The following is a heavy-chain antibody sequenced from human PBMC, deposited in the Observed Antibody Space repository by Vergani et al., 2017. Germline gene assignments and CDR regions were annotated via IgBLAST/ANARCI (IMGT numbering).Heavy chain of an antibody. J-gene: IGHJ4*02. CDR2: ISFDGTKE. CDR3: VRDRGLCAGGRCYTEAWDY. CDR1: GFALNRHA. V-gene: IGHV3-30-3*01. D-gene: IGHD2-2*02. Sequence: QVQLVESGGGVVQPGTSLRLSCVVSGFALNRHAVYWVRQAPGKGLEWVVGISFDGTKEYYPDLVKGRFTISRDIANNSLYLQVRSLRLEDTGVYHCVRDRGLCAGGRCYTEAWDYWGQGTPVTVSS.